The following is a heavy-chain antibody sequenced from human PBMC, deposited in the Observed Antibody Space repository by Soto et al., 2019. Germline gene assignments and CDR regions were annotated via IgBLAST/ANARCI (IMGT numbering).Heavy chain of an antibody. CDR1: GFTFSSYG. CDR3: ARDGSGYSYGSPPPNYYYYYGMDV. J-gene: IGHJ6*02. D-gene: IGHD5-18*01. CDR2: IWYDGSNK. Sequence: PGGSLRLSCAASGFTFSSYGMHWVRQAPGKGLEWVAVIWYDGSNKYYADSVKGRFTISRDNSKNTLYLQMNSLRAEDTAVYYCARDGSGYSYGSPPPNYYYYYGMDVWGQGTTVTVSS. V-gene: IGHV3-33*01.